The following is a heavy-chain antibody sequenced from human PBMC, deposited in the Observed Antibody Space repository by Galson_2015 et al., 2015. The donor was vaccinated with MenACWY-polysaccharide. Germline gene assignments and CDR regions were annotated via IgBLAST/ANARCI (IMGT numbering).Heavy chain of an antibody. Sequence: SLRLSCAASGSRFSHSGMHWVRQAPGKGLEWVALIRYDGSKIEYADSVKGRFTISRDNSKNTLFLGMNSLGAEDTAVYYCAREGSRIVFHAFDTWGQGTMVTVSS. V-gene: IGHV3-30*02. CDR3: AREGSRIVFHAFDT. J-gene: IGHJ3*02. CDR2: IRYDGSKI. CDR1: GSRFSHSG. D-gene: IGHD6-13*01.